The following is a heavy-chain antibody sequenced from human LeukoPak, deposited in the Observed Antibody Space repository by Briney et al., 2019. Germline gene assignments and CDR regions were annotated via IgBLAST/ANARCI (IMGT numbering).Heavy chain of an antibody. CDR3: ARRTSEMNYLDY. V-gene: IGHV3-7*01. CDR2: IKQDGSEK. CDR1: GFTFSSYW. J-gene: IGHJ4*02. D-gene: IGHD1-1*01. Sequence: AGGSLRLSCAASGFTFSSYWMFWARQAPGKGLEWVANIKQDGSEKYYVDSVKGRFTISRDNAKNSLYLQMNSLRVEDTAVYYCARRTSEMNYLDYWGQGTLVTVSS.